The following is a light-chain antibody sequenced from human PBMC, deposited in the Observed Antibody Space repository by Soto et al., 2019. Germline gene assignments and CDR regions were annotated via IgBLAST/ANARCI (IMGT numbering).Light chain of an antibody. CDR3: SSYTSSSYVV. CDR1: SSDVGEYNY. Sequence: QSVLTQPASVSGSPGQSITISCTGTSSDVGEYNYVSWYQQYPGKAPKLMIYEVSNRPSGVSNRFSGSKSGNTASLTISGLQPEDEADYYCSSYTSSSYVVIAGGTKLTVL. CDR2: EVS. J-gene: IGLJ2*01. V-gene: IGLV2-14*01.